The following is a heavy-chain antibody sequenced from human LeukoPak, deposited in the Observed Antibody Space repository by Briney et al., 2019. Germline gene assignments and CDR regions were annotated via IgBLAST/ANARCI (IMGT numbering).Heavy chain of an antibody. CDR1: GFIFNSYG. D-gene: IGHD2-2*01. CDR3: AREILVPAAIGAHGFDY. Sequence: PGGSLRLSCSASGFIFNSYGMHWVRQAPGEGLGWVAVIWFDGCNKLYADSVKGRFTISRDNSKNTLSLQMNSLRAEDTAVYYCAREILVPAAIGAHGFDYWGQGILVTVSS. CDR2: IWFDGCNK. V-gene: IGHV3-33*01. J-gene: IGHJ4*02.